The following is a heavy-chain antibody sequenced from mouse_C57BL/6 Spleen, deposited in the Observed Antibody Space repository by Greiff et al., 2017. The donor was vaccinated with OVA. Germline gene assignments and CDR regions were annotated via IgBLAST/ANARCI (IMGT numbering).Heavy chain of an antibody. Sequence: QVQLKESGAELVKPGASVKISCKASGYAFSSYWMNWVKQRPGKGLEWIGQIYPGDGDTNYNGKFTGKATLTADKSSSTAYMQLSSLTSEDSAVYFCARRGGNAMDDWGKGTSVTVSS. CDR3: ARRGGNAMDD. V-gene: IGHV1-80*01. J-gene: IGHJ4*01. CDR1: GYAFSSYW. CDR2: IYPGDGDT.